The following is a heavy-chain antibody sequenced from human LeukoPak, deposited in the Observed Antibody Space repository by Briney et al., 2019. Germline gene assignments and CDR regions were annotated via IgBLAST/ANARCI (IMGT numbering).Heavy chain of an antibody. Sequence: GGTLRLSCAASGFTFSSHGMNWVRQAPGKELQWVANIKQDGSAKYYVDSVKGRFTISRDNAKNSLYLQMNSLRAEDTAVYYCARVEASGYDYGAFDYWGQGTLVTVSS. D-gene: IGHD5-12*01. CDR1: GFTFSSHG. V-gene: IGHV3-7*01. CDR2: IKQDGSAK. J-gene: IGHJ4*02. CDR3: ARVEASGYDYGAFDY.